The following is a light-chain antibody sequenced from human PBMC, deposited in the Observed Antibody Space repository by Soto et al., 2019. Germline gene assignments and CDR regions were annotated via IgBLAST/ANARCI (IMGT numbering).Light chain of an antibody. CDR2: GAS. J-gene: IGKJ4*01. CDR1: QSINNN. V-gene: IGKV3-15*01. Sequence: EIVMTQSPATLSVSPGERATLSCRASQSINNNLAWYQQKRGQGPRLLIYGASSRAPGTPARFSGSGSGTGFTLTISSLQSEDFAIYHCQQYNDWPLTFGGGTKVEIK. CDR3: QQYNDWPLT.